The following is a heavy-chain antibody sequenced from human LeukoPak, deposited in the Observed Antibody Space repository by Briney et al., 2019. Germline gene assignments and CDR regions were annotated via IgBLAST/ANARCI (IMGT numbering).Heavy chain of an antibody. CDR2: INHSGST. J-gene: IGHJ4*02. V-gene: IGHV4-34*01. CDR3: ADEDYDFWSGYSHY. CDR1: GGSFSGYY. Sequence: SETLSLTCAVYGGSFSGYYWSWIRQPPGKGLEWIGEINHSGSTNHNPSLKSRVTISVDTSKNQFSLKLSSVTAADTAVYYCADEDYDFWSGYSHYWGQGTLVTVSS. D-gene: IGHD3-3*01.